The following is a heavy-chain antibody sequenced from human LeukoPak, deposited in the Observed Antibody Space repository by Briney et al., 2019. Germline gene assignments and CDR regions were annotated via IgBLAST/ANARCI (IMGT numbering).Heavy chain of an antibody. D-gene: IGHD1-7*01. V-gene: IGHV6-1*01. Sequence: SQTLSLTCAISGDSVSSNSAAWNWIRQSPSRGLEWLGRTYYRSKWYNDYAVSVKSRITINPDTSKNQFSLQLNSVTPEDTAVYYCARGPLNWNYGRDDAFDIWGQGTMVTVSS. CDR3: ARGPLNWNYGRDDAFDI. J-gene: IGHJ3*02. CDR1: GDSVSSNSAA. CDR2: TYYRSKWYN.